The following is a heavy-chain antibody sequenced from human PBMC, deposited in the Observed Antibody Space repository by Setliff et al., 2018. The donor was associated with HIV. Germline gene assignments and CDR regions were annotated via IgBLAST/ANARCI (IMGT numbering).Heavy chain of an antibody. CDR1: GGSISTYY. V-gene: IGHV4-4*09. D-gene: IGHD2-2*02. J-gene: IGHJ4*02. Sequence: SETLSLTCTVSGGSISTYYWTWIRQPPGKGLEWIGYIYTSGSTSYNPSLKSRLTISLDTSKNQFSLKLSSVTAADTAVYYCAQQERYCTSADCYRYFNYWGQGTLVTVSS. CDR2: IYTSGST. CDR3: AQQERYCTSADCYRYFNY.